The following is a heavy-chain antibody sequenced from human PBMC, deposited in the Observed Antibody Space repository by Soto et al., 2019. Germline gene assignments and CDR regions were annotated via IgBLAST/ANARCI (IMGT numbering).Heavy chain of an antibody. CDR3: ARGNRDRVGATPQYYYYYGMDV. CDR2: IIPILGIA. D-gene: IGHD1-26*01. V-gene: IGHV1-69*10. J-gene: IGHJ6*02. Sequence: ASVKVSCKASGGTFSSYAISWVRQAPGQGLEWMGGIIPILGIANYAQKFQGRVTITADKSTSTAYMELSSLRSEDTAVYYCARGNRDRVGATPQYYYYYGMDVWGQGTTVTVSS. CDR1: GGTFSSYA.